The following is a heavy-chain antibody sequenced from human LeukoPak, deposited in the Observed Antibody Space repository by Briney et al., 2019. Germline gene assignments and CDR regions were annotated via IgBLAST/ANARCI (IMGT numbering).Heavy chain of an antibody. D-gene: IGHD6-19*01. CDR2: INPNSGDT. CDR3: ARVGSSGWYVHPTLDY. CDR1: GYTFTGYY. Sequence: ASVKVSCKASGYTFTGYYMHWVRQAPGQGLEWMGWINPNSGDTNYAQKFQGRVTVIRDTSISTAYMELSRLRSDDTAVYYRARVGSSGWYVHPTLDYWGQGTLVTVSS. J-gene: IGHJ4*02. V-gene: IGHV1-2*02.